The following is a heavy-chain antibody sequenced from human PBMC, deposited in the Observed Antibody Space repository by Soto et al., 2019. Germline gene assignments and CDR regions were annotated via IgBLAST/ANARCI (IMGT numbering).Heavy chain of an antibody. D-gene: IGHD4-17*01. V-gene: IGHV1-18*01. CDR3: ARIPYDYGDYEDYYYYMDV. J-gene: IGHJ6*03. Sequence: ASVKVSCKASGYTFTSYGISWVRQAPGQGLEWMGWISAYNGNTNYAQKLQGRVTMTTDTSTSTAYMELRSLRSDDTAVYYCARIPYDYGDYEDYYYYMDVWGKGTTVTVSS. CDR2: ISAYNGNT. CDR1: GYTFTSYG.